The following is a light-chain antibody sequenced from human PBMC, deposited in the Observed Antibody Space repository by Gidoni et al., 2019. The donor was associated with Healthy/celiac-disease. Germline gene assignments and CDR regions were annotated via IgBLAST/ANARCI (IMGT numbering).Light chain of an antibody. Sequence: QSALTQPASVSGSPGQTITISCTGTSSDVGGYNYVSWYQQHPGKAPKLMIYDVSKRPAGVSNSFAGAKSGNTASLTISGLQDEDEADYYCSSYTSSSTVVFGGGTKLTVL. CDR2: DVS. J-gene: IGLJ2*01. V-gene: IGLV2-14*03. CDR3: SSYTSSSTVV. CDR1: SSDVGGYNY.